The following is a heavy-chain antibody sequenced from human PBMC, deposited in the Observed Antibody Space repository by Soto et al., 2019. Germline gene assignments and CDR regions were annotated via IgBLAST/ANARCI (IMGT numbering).Heavy chain of an antibody. CDR1: GVSFRSDV. J-gene: IGHJ6*01. CDR2: IIPMFATA. V-gene: IGHV1-69*13. CDR3: ANSFYYDSGPYLERDSKYAMDV. D-gene: IGHD3-22*01. Sequence: SSVKVSCTASGVSFRSDVINWVRPAPVQGLEWMGGIIPMFATANYAQKFQGRVTITADDSKRTAYMELRSLRSEDTAVYYCANSFYYDSGPYLERDSKYAMDV.